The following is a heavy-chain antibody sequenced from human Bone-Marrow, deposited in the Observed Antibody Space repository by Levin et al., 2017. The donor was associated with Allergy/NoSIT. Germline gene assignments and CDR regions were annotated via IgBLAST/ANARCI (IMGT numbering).Heavy chain of an antibody. CDR2: MNPNNGNT. Sequence: GASVKVSCKASGYTFSSYDINWVRQASGQGLEWMGWMNPNNGNTGYAQRFQDRVTMTRNTSISTAYMELSSLRSEDTAVYYCARASKAGTRNAVNPWGQGTLVTVSS. CDR3: ARASKAGTRNAVNP. CDR1: GYTFSSYD. V-gene: IGHV1-8*01. D-gene: IGHD6-19*01. J-gene: IGHJ5*02.